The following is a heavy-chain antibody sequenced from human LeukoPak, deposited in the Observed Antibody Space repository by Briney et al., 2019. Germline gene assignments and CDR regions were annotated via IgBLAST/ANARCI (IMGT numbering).Heavy chain of an antibody. CDR3: ARASVTYYYYYYMDV. V-gene: IGHV4-59*01. CDR2: IHYSGST. Sequence: PSETLSLTCTVSGGSISGYYWTWIRQPPGKGLEWIGYIHYSGSTNYNPSLKSRVTISVDTSKNQFSLKLSSVTAADTAVYYCARASVTYYYYYYMDVWGKGTTVTVSS. D-gene: IGHD4-11*01. CDR1: GGSISGYY. J-gene: IGHJ6*03.